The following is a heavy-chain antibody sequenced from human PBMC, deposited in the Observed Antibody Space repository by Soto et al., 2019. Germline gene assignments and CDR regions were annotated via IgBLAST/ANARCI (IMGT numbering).Heavy chain of an antibody. D-gene: IGHD3-16*01. Sequence: QITLKESGPTLVKPTQTLTLTCTFSGFSLNTYGVGVGWIRQPPGKALEWLALIYWDDGKRYSPSLKSRLTTTKDTSKNQVVLTMTNMDPVDTVTYYCARALGSWGAYYVDYWGQGTLVTVSS. V-gene: IGHV2-5*02. CDR3: ARALGSWGAYYVDY. J-gene: IGHJ4*02. CDR2: IYWDDGK. CDR1: GFSLNTYGVG.